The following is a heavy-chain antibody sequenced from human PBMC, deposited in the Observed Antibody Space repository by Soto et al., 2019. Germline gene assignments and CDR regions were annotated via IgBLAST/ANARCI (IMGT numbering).Heavy chain of an antibody. CDR1: GFTFSSYA. J-gene: IGHJ4*02. CDR2: ISYDGSDK. CDR3: AKALGELSPESYDY. D-gene: IGHD3-16*02. Sequence: QEQLVESGGGVVQPGRSLRLSCAASGFTFSSYAMHWVRQAPGKGLEWVAVISYDGSDKYHADSVKGRFTISRDNSKNKLKLQMNSLRADDTAVYYCAKALGELSPESYDYWGQGTLITVSS. V-gene: IGHV3-30*18.